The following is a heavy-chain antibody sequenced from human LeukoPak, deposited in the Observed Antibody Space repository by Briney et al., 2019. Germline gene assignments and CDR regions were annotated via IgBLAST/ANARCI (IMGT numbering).Heavy chain of an antibody. CDR3: AKSRYDFWSGGDY. V-gene: IGHV3-23*01. CDR2: IIDSGGST. J-gene: IGHJ4*02. Sequence: GGSLRLSCAASGFTFSTYAMSWVRQAPGKGLDWVSTIIDSGGSTYYADSVKGRFTISRDNSKNTLYLQMNSLRVEDTAIYYCAKSRYDFWSGGDYWGQGTLVTVSS. CDR1: GFTFSTYA. D-gene: IGHD3-3*01.